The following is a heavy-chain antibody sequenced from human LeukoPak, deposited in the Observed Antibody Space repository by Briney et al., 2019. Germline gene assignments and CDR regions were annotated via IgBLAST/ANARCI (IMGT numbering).Heavy chain of an antibody. V-gene: IGHV4-4*01. D-gene: IGHD5-18*01. J-gene: IGHJ5*01. CDR1: GFTFSNYA. CDR2: IYQTEST. Sequence: GSLRLSCAASGFTFSNYAMHWVRQAPGKGLEWIGKIYQTESTEYNPSLQSRVTISIDKSKNQFSLKLNSVTAADTAVYFCTRESGYRGWFDSWGQGTLVAVSS. CDR3: TRESGYRGWFDS.